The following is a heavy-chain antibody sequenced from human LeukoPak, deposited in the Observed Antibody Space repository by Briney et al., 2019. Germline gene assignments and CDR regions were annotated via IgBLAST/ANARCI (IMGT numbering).Heavy chain of an antibody. J-gene: IGHJ4*02. CDR2: IYTSGRT. CDR1: GGSISSGSYY. V-gene: IGHV4-61*02. Sequence: SETLSLTCTVSGGSISSGSYYWCWIRQPAGTGLEWIGRIYTSGRTNYNPSLKGRVTISVGTSKNPFSLKLSSVTAADTAVYYCGRDMGLPLSFDYWGQGTLVTVSS. CDR3: GRDMGLPLSFDY. D-gene: IGHD5-18*01.